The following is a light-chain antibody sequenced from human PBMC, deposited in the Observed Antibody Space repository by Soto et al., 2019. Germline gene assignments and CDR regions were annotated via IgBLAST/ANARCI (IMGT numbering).Light chain of an antibody. Sequence: DIQMTQSPSTQSASVGDRVTITCQASQSIDSWLAWYQQKPGKTPNLLIYEASSLESGGPSRFSGSGSGTEFTLTISSLQPDDFATYSCKQYSSYSAGTFGQGTKVEIK. V-gene: IGKV1-5*03. J-gene: IGKJ1*01. CDR1: QSIDSW. CDR3: KQYSSYSAGT. CDR2: EAS.